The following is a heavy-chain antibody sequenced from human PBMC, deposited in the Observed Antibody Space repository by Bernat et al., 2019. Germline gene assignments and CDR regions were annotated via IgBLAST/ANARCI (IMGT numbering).Heavy chain of an antibody. D-gene: IGHD3-10*01. CDR2: INQRGST. V-gene: IGHV4-34*01. CDR1: GGSFSGYY. Sequence: QVQLQQWGAGLLKPSETLSLTCAVYGGSFSGYYWSWLRQPPGKGLEWMGEINQRGSTNYNASRKSRVTTSVDTSKHQFSLKLSCVTAADTAVYYCARGGSSDYYGSGSSEDAFDIWGQGTMVTVSS. CDR3: ARGGSSDYYGSGSSEDAFDI. J-gene: IGHJ3*02.